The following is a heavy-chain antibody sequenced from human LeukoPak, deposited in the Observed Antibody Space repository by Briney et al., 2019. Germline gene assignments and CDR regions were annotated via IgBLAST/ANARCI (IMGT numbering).Heavy chain of an antibody. CDR2: ISYDGSNK. Sequence: PGGSLRLSCAASGFTFSSYAMHWVRQAPGKGLEWVAVISYDGSNKYYADSVKGRFTISRDNSKNTLYLQMNSLRAEDTAVYYCARGGLITMIVVAARDAFDIWGQGTMVTVSS. CDR1: GFTFSSYA. J-gene: IGHJ3*02. D-gene: IGHD3-22*01. V-gene: IGHV3-30-3*01. CDR3: ARGGLITMIVVAARDAFDI.